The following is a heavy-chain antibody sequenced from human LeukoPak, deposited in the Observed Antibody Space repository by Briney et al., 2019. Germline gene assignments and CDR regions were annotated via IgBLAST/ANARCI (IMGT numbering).Heavy chain of an antibody. CDR1: GFTFSSYG. CDR3: AKDGGDYDY. CDR2: ISYDGSNK. D-gene: IGHD3-16*01. V-gene: IGHV3-30*18. J-gene: IGHJ4*02. Sequence: QPGRSLRLSCAASGFTFSSYGMHWVRQAPGKGLEWVAVISYDGSNKYYADSVKGRFTISRDNSKNTLYLQMNSLRAEDTAVYYCAKDGGDYDYWGQETLVTVSS.